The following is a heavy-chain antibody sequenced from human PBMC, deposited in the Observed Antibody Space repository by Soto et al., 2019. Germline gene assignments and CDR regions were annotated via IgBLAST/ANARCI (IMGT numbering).Heavy chain of an antibody. Sequence: SETLSLTCAVYGGSFSGYYWSWIRQPPGKGLEWIGEINHSGSTNYNPSLKSRVTISVDTSKNQFSLKLSSVTAADTAVYYCARGGRNLGTGYCSSTSCSRDRAFDYWGQGTLVTVSS. CDR1: GGSFSGYY. CDR2: INHSGST. D-gene: IGHD2-2*01. V-gene: IGHV4-34*01. CDR3: ARGGRNLGTGYCSSTSCSRDRAFDY. J-gene: IGHJ4*02.